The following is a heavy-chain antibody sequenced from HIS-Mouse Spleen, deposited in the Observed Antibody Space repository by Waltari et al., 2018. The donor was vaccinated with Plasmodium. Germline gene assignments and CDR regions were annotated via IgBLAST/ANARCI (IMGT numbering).Heavy chain of an antibody. Sequence: EVQLVESGGGLVQPGGSLRLSCAASGFTFSSYWMSWVRQAPGKGLVWVANIKQDGSEKCYVDSVKGRLTISRDNAKNSLYLQMNSLRAEDTAVYYCASSWYWYFDLWGRGTLVTVSS. J-gene: IGHJ2*01. CDR1: GFTFSSYW. V-gene: IGHV3-7*01. CDR2: IKQDGSEK. D-gene: IGHD6-13*01. CDR3: ASSWYWYFDL.